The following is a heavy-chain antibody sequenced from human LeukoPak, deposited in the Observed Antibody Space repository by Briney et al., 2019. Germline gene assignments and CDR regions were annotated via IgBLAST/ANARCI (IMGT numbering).Heavy chain of an antibody. Sequence: QPGGSLRLSCAAFGFVVSDTFMSWFRQAPGKGLEWVSVIYTRGNKFYADSVKGRFTISRDNSENTLYLQMNNLRAEDTAVYYCARPHNSSLDNAFDIWGQGTRVTVSS. CDR1: GFVVSDTF. V-gene: IGHV3-53*01. J-gene: IGHJ3*02. D-gene: IGHD6-13*01. CDR3: ARPHNSSLDNAFDI. CDR2: IYTRGNK.